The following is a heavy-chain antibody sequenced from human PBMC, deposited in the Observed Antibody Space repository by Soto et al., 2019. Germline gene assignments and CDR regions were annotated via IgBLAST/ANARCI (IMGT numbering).Heavy chain of an antibody. D-gene: IGHD2-2*01. Sequence: SVKVSCKASGGTFSSYAISWVRQAPGQGLEWMGGIIPIFGTANYAQKFQGRVTITADESTSTAYMELSSLRSEDTAVYYCARGLPAAILHPNWIDPWGQGTLVTVSS. V-gene: IGHV1-69*13. J-gene: IGHJ5*02. CDR1: GGTFSSYA. CDR2: IIPIFGTA. CDR3: ARGLPAAILHPNWIDP.